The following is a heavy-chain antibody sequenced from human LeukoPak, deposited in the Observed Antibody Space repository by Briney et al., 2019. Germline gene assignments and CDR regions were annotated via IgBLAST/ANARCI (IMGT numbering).Heavy chain of an antibody. CDR1: GGSISSSNW. D-gene: IGHD6-19*01. CDR2: IYYSGST. CDR3: ARHYSSDPFDY. Sequence: SETLSLTCAVSGGSISSSNWWSWVRQPPGKGLEWIGYIYYSGSTNCNPSLKSRVSLSVDTSKSQFSLKLSSVTAADTAVYYCARHYSSDPFDYWGQGTLVTVSS. V-gene: IGHV4-4*02. J-gene: IGHJ4*02.